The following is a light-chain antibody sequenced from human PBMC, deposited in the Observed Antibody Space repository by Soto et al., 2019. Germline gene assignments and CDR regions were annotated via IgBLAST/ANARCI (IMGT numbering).Light chain of an antibody. V-gene: IGKV3-11*01. CDR1: QSVGNY. J-gene: IGKJ4*01. CDR2: DAS. Sequence: EIVLTQSTASLSLSPGERATLSCRASQSVGNYLAWYHQKPGQAPRLLIYDASDRATGIPARFSGSGSGTDFTLTISSLEPEDFAVYYCQQRANWPLTFGGGTKVEIK. CDR3: QQRANWPLT.